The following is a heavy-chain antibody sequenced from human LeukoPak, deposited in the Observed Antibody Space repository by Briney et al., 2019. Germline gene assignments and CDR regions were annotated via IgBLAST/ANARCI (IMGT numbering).Heavy chain of an antibody. CDR1: GFTFGSYW. D-gene: IGHD1-7*01. V-gene: IGHV3-74*01. Sequence: GGSLRLSCVASGFTFGSYWMHWVRQGPRNGLMWISRINSDGGGINYADSVRGRFTISRDNAKNSLYLQMNGLRAEDTAVYYCARGIEGTTNFDYWGQGTLVTVSS. CDR2: INSDGGGI. CDR3: ARGIEGTTNFDY. J-gene: IGHJ4*02.